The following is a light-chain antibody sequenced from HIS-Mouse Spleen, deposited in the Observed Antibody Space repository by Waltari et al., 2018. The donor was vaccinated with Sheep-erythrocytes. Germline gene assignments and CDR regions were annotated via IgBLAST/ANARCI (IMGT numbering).Light chain of an antibody. V-gene: IGLV2-23*01. CDR2: EGS. J-gene: IGLJ3*02. CDR1: SSDVGSYNL. Sequence: QSALTQPASVSGSPGQSITISCTGTSSDVGSYNLVSWYQKHSGKAPKLMIYEGSKRPSGVSNRFSGSKSGNTASLTISGLQAEDEADYYCCSYAGSSTPWVFGGGTKLTVL. CDR3: CSYAGSSTPWV.